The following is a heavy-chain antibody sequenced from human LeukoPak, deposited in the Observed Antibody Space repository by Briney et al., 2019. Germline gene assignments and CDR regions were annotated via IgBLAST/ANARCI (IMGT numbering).Heavy chain of an antibody. CDR3: AKPREFTVVTLPGVDY. Sequence: PGGSLRLSCAASGFTFSSYSMNWVRQAPGKGLEWVSYISSSSSTIYYADSVKGRFTISRDNSKNTLFLQMNSLRAEDTAVYYCAKPREFTVVTLPGVDYWGQGTLVTVSS. CDR1: GFTFSSYS. CDR2: ISSSSSTI. V-gene: IGHV3-48*01. J-gene: IGHJ4*02. D-gene: IGHD4-23*01.